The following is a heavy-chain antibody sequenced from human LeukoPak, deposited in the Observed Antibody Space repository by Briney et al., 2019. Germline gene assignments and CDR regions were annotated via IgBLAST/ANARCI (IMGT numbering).Heavy chain of an antibody. D-gene: IGHD6-13*01. V-gene: IGHV3-33*06. CDR3: AKDLGIAAAGPTFDY. CDR2: IWYDGSNK. J-gene: IGHJ4*02. CDR1: GFTFSSYG. Sequence: GGSLRLSCAASGFTFSSYGMHWVRQAPGKGLEWVAVIWYDGSNKYYADSVKGRFTISRDNSKNTLYLQMNSLRAEDTAVYYCAKDLGIAAAGPTFDYWGQGTLVTVS.